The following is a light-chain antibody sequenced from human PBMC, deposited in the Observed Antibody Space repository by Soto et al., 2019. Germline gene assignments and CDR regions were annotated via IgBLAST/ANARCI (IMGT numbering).Light chain of an antibody. CDR2: DVN. CDR1: RSDVGGYNY. CDR3: ASFTRSVTVV. Sequence: QSALTQPASVSGSPGQSITISCAGTRSDVGGYNYVSWYQQHPGKVPRLIISDVNKRPSGVSDRFSGSKSGNTASLTISGLQAEDEADYDCASFTRSVTVVFGGGTKLTVL. V-gene: IGLV2-14*03. J-gene: IGLJ2*01.